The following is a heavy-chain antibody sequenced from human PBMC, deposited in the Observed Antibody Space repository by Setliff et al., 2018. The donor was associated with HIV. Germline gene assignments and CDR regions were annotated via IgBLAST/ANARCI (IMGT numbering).Heavy chain of an antibody. Sequence: GGSLRLSCAASGLTFSSYSMSWVRQAPGKGLEWLSYISSSGSTIYYADSVKGRFTISRDNAKNSVYLQMNSLRAEDTAVYYCARDEATGGVDYWGQGTLVTVSS. CDR3: ARDEATGGVDY. J-gene: IGHJ4*02. CDR1: GLTFSSYS. D-gene: IGHD3-16*01. CDR2: ISSSGSTI. V-gene: IGHV3-48*04.